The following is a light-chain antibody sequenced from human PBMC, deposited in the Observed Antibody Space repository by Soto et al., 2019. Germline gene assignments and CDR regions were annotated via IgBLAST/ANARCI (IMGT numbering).Light chain of an antibody. CDR2: GAS. V-gene: IGKV3-20*01. Sequence: EIVLTQSPGTLSLSPGERATLSCRASQSVGTYLAWYQQKPGQAPRLLMYGASSRATGIPDRFSGSGSGTALSLTISRLQPEDLSVYYCQQYVSIPLTFGGGTKVEIK. CDR1: QSVGTY. CDR3: QQYVSIPLT. J-gene: IGKJ4*01.